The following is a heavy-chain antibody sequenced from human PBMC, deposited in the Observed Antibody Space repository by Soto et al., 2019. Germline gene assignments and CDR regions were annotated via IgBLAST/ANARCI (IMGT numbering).Heavy chain of an antibody. V-gene: IGHV4-31*03. D-gene: IGHD3-9*01. CDR3: ARVPPEKVLRYFDWLLPQTTFDY. CDR1: GGSISSGGYY. CDR2: IYYSGST. Sequence: SETLSLTCTVSGGSISSGGYYWSWIRQHPGKGLEWIGYIYYSGSTYYNPSLKSRVTISVDTSKNQFSLRLSSVTAADTAVYYCARVPPEKVLRYFDWLLPQTTFDYWGQGTLVTVSS. J-gene: IGHJ4*02.